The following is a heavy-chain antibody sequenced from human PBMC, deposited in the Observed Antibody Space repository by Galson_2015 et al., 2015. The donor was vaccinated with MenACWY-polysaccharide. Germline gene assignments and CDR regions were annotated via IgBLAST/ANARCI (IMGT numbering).Heavy chain of an antibody. CDR3: ARVEKYSGSYYILH. CDR1: GYSISSGSY. V-gene: IGHV4-38-2*02. Sequence: ETLSLTCTVSGYSISSGSYWGWIRQPPGKGLEWIGTIYHSGSANYNPSFKSRATISVDTSKSQFSLKLSSVTAADTAVYYCARVEKYSGSYYILHWGQGTLVTVSS. D-gene: IGHD1-26*01. CDR2: IYHSGSA. J-gene: IGHJ4*02.